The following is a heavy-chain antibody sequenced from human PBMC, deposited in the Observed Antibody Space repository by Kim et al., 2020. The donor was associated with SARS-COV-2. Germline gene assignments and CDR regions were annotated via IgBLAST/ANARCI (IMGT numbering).Heavy chain of an antibody. D-gene: IGHD6-13*01. CDR1: GGSISSYY. CDR2: IYYSGST. CDR3: ARTLPTAAAGTRRRWYFDL. V-gene: IGHV4-59*13. Sequence: SETLSLTCTVSGGSISSYYWSWIRQPPGKGLEWIGYIYYSGSTNYNPSLKSRVTISVDTSKNQFSLKLSSVTAADTAVYYCARTLPTAAAGTRRRWYFDLWGRGTLVTVSS. J-gene: IGHJ2*01.